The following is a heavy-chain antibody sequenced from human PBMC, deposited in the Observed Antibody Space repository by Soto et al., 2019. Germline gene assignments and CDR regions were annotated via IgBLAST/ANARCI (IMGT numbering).Heavy chain of an antibody. J-gene: IGHJ4*02. CDR2: IYYSGTT. V-gene: IGHV4-31*03. CDR1: GGSIRSGDYY. Sequence: PSETLSLTCTVSGGSIRSGDYYWSWIRQHPGKGLEWIGHIYYSGTTYYNPSLKSRVTISVDTSKNQFSLKLTSVTAADTAVYYCARDLSSSSHFDYWGQGTLVTVSS. CDR3: ARDLSSSSHFDY. D-gene: IGHD6-6*01.